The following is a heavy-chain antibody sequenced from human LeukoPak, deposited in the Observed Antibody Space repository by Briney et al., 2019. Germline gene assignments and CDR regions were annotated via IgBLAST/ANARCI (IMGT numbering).Heavy chain of an antibody. CDR1: GFTFSSYA. Sequence: GGSLRLSCAASGFTFSSYAMSWVRQAPGKGLEWVSGISGGGSGTYYADSVKGRFTISRDNSKNTLYLQMNSLRAEDTAVYYCAKVQSPSWKNDFWGQGTLVTVSS. CDR2: ISGGGSGT. CDR3: AKVQSPSWKNDF. V-gene: IGHV3-23*01. J-gene: IGHJ4*02. D-gene: IGHD2-2*01.